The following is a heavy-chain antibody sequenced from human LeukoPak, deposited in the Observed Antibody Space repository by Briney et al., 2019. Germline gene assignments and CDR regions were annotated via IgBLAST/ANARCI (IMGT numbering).Heavy chain of an antibody. V-gene: IGHV4-31*03. D-gene: IGHD2-2*03. CDR1: GDSINNNNYY. CDR2: IYYSGST. Sequence: SETLSLTCTVSGDSINNNNYYWGWIRQPPGKGLEWIGYIYYSGSTYYNPSLKSRVTISVDTSKNQFSLKLSSVTAADTAVYYCAREGIGSLYYFDYWGQGTLVTVSS. J-gene: IGHJ4*02. CDR3: AREGIGSLYYFDY.